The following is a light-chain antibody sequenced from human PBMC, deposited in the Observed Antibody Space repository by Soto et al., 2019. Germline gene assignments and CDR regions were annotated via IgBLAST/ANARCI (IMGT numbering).Light chain of an antibody. J-gene: IGKJ1*01. CDR2: AAS. CDR3: LQDYIYPWT. Sequence: AIQMTQSPSXLSASVGDXVTITCRASXGIXXDLGWYQQKPGKAPTLLIYAASSLQSGVPSRFSGSGSGTDFTLTISSLQPEDFATYYCLQDYIYPWTFGQGTKVEIK. V-gene: IGKV1-6*01. CDR1: XGIXXD.